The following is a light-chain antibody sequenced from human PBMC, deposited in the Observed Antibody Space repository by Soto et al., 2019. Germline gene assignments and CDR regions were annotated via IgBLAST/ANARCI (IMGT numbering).Light chain of an antibody. J-gene: IGKJ1*01. CDR2: GAS. CDR3: QQYNNWPPWT. CDR1: QSVSSN. V-gene: IGKV3-15*01. Sequence: DIVMTQSPATLSVSPGDRATLSCRASQSVSSNLAWYQQKPGQAPRLLIYGASTRATGIPARFSGSGSGTAVTLTISSRQSADVAVYYCQQYNNWPPWTFGQGTKVEIK.